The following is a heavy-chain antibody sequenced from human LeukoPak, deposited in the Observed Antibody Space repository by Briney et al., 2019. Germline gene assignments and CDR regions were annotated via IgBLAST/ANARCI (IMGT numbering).Heavy chain of an antibody. CDR1: GFTFSSYA. V-gene: IGHV3-30-3*01. Sequence: HPGGSLRLSCAASGFTFSSYAVHWVRQAPGKGLEWVAVISYDGSNKYYADSVKGRFTISRDNSKNTLYLQMNSLRAEDTAVYYCARVSGSYSPDYWGQGTLVTVSS. CDR2: ISYDGSNK. CDR3: ARVSGSYSPDY. J-gene: IGHJ4*02. D-gene: IGHD1-26*01.